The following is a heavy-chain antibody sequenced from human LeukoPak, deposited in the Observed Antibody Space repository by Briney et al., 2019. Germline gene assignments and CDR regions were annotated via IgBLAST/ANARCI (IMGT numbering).Heavy chain of an antibody. CDR1: GGTFSSYA. J-gene: IGHJ4*02. D-gene: IGHD6-19*01. V-gene: IGHV1-69*13. Sequence: ASVKVSCKASGGTFSSYAISWVRQAPGQGLEWMGGIIPIFGAANYAQKFQGRVTITADESTSTAYMELSSLRAEDTAVYYCAKEGQTEAGYGFFDSWGQGTLVTVSS. CDR3: AKEGQTEAGYGFFDS. CDR2: IIPIFGAA.